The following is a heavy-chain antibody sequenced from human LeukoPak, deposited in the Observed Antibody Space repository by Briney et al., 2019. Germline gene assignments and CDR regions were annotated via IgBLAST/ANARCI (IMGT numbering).Heavy chain of an antibody. CDR2: ISYDGSNK. J-gene: IGHJ4*02. CDR1: GFTFSSYG. Sequence: GGSLRLSCAASGFTFSSYGMHWVRQAPGKGLEWVAVISYDGSNKYYADSVKGRFTISRDNSKNTLYLQMNSLRAEDTAVYHCAKDSTGYSYGPEDYWGQGTLVTVSS. V-gene: IGHV3-30*18. D-gene: IGHD5-18*01. CDR3: AKDSTGYSYGPEDY.